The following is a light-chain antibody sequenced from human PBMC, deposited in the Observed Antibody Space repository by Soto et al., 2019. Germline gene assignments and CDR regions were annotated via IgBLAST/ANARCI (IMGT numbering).Light chain of an antibody. CDR2: GAS. V-gene: IGKV3-20*01. Sequence: EIVLTQSPGTLSVSPGERVALSCRASQSVGRNFLAWYQHKHGQAPRLLIHGASTRATGIPDRFSGSGSGTDFTLSISRLEPEDFAVFYCQQYASSPLTFGGGTKVETK. CDR3: QQYASSPLT. CDR1: QSVGRNF. J-gene: IGKJ4*01.